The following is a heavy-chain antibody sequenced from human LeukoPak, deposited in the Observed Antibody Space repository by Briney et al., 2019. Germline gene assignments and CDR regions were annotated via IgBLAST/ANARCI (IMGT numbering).Heavy chain of an antibody. J-gene: IGHJ5*02. CDR1: GGSFSGYY. CDR2: INHSGST. CDR3: ARGSPVYSSSWYWFDP. Sequence: PSENLSLTCAVYGGSFSGYYWSWIRQPPGKGLEWIGEINHSGSTNYNPSLKSRVTISVDTSKNQFSLKLSSVTAADTAVYYCARGSPVYSSSWYWFDPWGQGTLVTVSP. V-gene: IGHV4-34*01. D-gene: IGHD6-13*01.